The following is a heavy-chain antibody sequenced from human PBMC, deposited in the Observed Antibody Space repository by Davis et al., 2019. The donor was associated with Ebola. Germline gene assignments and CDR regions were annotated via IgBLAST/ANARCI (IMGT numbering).Heavy chain of an antibody. CDR2: IYYSGST. D-gene: IGHD6-13*01. Sequence: PSETLSLTCTVSGGSVSSGSYYWSWIRQPPGKGLEWIGYIYYSGSTNYNPSLKSRVTISVDTSKNQFSLKLSSVTAADTAVYYCAAGYSSSWYAPSKWGQGTLVTVSS. J-gene: IGHJ4*02. CDR1: GGSVSSGSYY. V-gene: IGHV4-61*01. CDR3: AAGYSSSWYAPSK.